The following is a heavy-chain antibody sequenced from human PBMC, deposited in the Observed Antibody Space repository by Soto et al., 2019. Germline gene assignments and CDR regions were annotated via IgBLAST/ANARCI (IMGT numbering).Heavy chain of an antibody. CDR1: GFTLNTYG. D-gene: IGHD2-2*02. CDR2: ISYDGSDK. CDR3: AKSPNFYCSSPNCYKFYFDF. J-gene: IGHJ4*02. V-gene: IGHV3-30*18. Sequence: GGSLRLSCAASGFTLNTYGMHWVRQAPGKGLEWVAVISYDGSDKYYADSVKGRFIISRDNSKNTLYLQMNSLRAEDTAIYYCAKSPNFYCSSPNCYKFYFDFWGQGALVTVSS.